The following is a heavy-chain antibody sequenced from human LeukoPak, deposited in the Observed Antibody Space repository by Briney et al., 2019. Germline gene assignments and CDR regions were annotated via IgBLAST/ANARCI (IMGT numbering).Heavy chain of an antibody. CDR1: GFTFDDYA. D-gene: IGHD6-13*01. J-gene: IGHJ4*02. CDR2: ISWNSGSI. Sequence: GGSLRLSCAASGFTFDDYAMHWVRQAPGKGLEWVSGISWNSGSIGYADSVKGRFTISRDNAKNSLYLQMNSLRAEDMALYYCAKARGSSWYRIGFDYWGQGALVTVSS. CDR3: AKARGSSWYRIGFDY. V-gene: IGHV3-9*03.